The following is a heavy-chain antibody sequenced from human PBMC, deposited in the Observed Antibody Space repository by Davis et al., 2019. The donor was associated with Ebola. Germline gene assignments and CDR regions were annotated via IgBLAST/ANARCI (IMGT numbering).Heavy chain of an antibody. J-gene: IGHJ4*02. CDR2: ISAYNGNK. Sequence: ASVKVSCNASGYTFTSYGISWLRQSPGQGLEWMGWISAYNGNKNYAQKLQGRVTMTTDTSTSTAYMELRSLRSDDTSVYYCARPRGLAVTLFDYWGQGTLVTVSS. V-gene: IGHV1-18*01. D-gene: IGHD4-17*01. CDR3: ARPRGLAVTLFDY. CDR1: GYTFTSYG.